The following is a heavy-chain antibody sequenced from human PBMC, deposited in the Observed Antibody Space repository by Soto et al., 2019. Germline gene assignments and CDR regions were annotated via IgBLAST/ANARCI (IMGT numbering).Heavy chain of an antibody. Sequence: EVPLVESGGGLVQPGGSLRLSCEASGFSFNSYWMHWVRQAPGKGLVWVSRINNDGSTTIYADSVKGRFTISRDNAKNTVYLQMNSLRAEDTAVYYCARGWGLTADYWSQGTLVTVSS. D-gene: IGHD2-21*02. V-gene: IGHV3-74*01. CDR1: GFSFNSYW. J-gene: IGHJ4*02. CDR2: INNDGSTT. CDR3: ARGWGLTADY.